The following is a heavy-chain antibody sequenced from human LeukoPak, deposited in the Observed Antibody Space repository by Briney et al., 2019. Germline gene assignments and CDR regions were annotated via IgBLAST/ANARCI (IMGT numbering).Heavy chain of an antibody. J-gene: IGHJ4*02. CDR2: ISAYNGNT. V-gene: IGHV1-18*01. CDR1: GYTFTSYG. Sequence: ASVKVSCKASGYTFTSYGISWVRQAPGQGLEWMGWISAYNGNTNYAQKLKGRVTMTTDTSTSTAYMELRSLRSDDTAVYYCARVAHTTWMAAAGLFDYWGQGTLVSVSS. CDR3: ARVAHTTWMAAAGLFDY. D-gene: IGHD6-13*01.